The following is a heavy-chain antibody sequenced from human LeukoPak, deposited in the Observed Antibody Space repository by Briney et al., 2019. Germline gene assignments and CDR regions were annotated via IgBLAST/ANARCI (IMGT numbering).Heavy chain of an antibody. CDR2: ISHTGTT. J-gene: IGHJ4*02. Sequence: PSDTLSLTCAAPSYFISISSGYYRDWIRQPPGKGLEWIGTISHTGTTYYKPSLKSRVTVSVDTSKNQFSLRLTSVTAADTAIYYCARRKGGSDSIDYGGQGTLVTMSS. CDR1: SYFISISSGYY. CDR3: ARRKGGSDSIDY. D-gene: IGHD2-21*02. V-gene: IGHV4-38-2*01.